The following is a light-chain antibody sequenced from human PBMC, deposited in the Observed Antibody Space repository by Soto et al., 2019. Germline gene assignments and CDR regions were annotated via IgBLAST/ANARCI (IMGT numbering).Light chain of an antibody. J-gene: IGKJ3*01. CDR2: AAS. CDR1: QSISSY. CDR3: QQDLRPPLT. V-gene: IGKV1-39*01. Sequence: DIQMTQSPSSLSASVGDRITITCRASQSISSYLNWYQQKPGKAPKLLIYAASSLQSGVPSRFSGSGSGTDFTLTISSLQPEDFATYYCQQDLRPPLTFGPGTKVDIK.